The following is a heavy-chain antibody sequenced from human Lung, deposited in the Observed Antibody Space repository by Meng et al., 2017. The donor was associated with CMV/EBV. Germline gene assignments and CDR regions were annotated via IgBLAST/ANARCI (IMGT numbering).Heavy chain of an antibody. CDR2: IIPILGIA. J-gene: IGHJ5*02. Sequence: QVRLVQVGAEVKKPGSSVKVSCKASGGTFSSYAISWVRQAPGQGLEWMGGIIPILGIANYAQKFQGRVTITADKSTSTAYMELSSLRSEDTAVYYCAREIVVVPAALNWFDPWGQGTLVTVSS. D-gene: IGHD2-2*01. V-gene: IGHV1-69*10. CDR3: AREIVVVPAALNWFDP. CDR1: GGTFSSYA.